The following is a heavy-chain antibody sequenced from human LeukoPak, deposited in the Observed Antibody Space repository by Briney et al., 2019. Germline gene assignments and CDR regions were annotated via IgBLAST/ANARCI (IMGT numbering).Heavy chain of an antibody. J-gene: IGHJ3*02. Sequence: SETLSLTCTVSGGSISRYYWSWIRQPPGKGLEWIGYIYDGGSTKYNPSLKSRVTISVDTSKNQFSLKLSSVTAADTAVYYCARGLGSSWYDDAFDIWGQGTMVTVSS. CDR2: IYDGGST. CDR1: GGSISRYY. D-gene: IGHD6-13*01. V-gene: IGHV4-59*12. CDR3: ARGLGSSWYDDAFDI.